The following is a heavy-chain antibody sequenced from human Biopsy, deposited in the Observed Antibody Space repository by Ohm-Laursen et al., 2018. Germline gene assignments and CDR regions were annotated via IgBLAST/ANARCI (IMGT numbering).Heavy chain of an antibody. J-gene: IGHJ4*02. V-gene: IGHV3-66*01. CDR1: GLSVSDNY. D-gene: IGHD6-19*01. CDR3: ARDLAVAGPCVYYFDS. CDR2: IYSGGSP. Sequence: SLRLSCTASGLSVSDNYINWVRQAPGRGLEWVSGIYSGGSPHYVDSVRGRFTISRDSSMNTVYLQMNSLRDEDTAVYYCARDLAVAGPCVYYFDSWGQGTPVTVSS.